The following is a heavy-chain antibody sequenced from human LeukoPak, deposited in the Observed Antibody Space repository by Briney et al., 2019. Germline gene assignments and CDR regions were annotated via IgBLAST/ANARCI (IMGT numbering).Heavy chain of an antibody. J-gene: IGHJ4*02. D-gene: IGHD6-19*01. Sequence: ASVKVSCKASGYTFTSYYIHWVRQAPGQGLEWMEMINPSGGSTSYAQKFEGRVTMTRDTSTTTVYMELSSLRSEDTAVYYCARVARASGSSLYYFDYWGQGTLVTVSS. CDR3: ARVARASGSSLYYFDY. CDR1: GYTFTSYY. V-gene: IGHV1-46*01. CDR2: INPSGGST.